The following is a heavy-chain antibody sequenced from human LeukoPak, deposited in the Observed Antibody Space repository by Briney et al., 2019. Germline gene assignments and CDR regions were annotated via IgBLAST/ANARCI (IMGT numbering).Heavy chain of an antibody. CDR3: ARPRGVGAMDYFDY. V-gene: IGHV5-51*01. J-gene: IGHJ4*02. Sequence: GESLKISCKGSGYSFSNYWIGWVRQMPGKGRGWMGIIYLGDSDTRYSPSFQGQVTISADKSISTAYLQWSSLKASDTAIYYCARPRGVGAMDYFDYWGQGTLVTVSS. CDR2: IYLGDSDT. CDR1: GYSFSNYW. D-gene: IGHD1-26*01.